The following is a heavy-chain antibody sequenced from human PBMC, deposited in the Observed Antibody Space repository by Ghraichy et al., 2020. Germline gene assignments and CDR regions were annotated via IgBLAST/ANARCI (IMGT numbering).Heavy chain of an antibody. Sequence: GGSLRLSCAASGFTFSSYAMSWVRQAPGKGLEWVSAISGSGGSTYYADSVKGRFTISIDNSKNTLYLQMNSLRAEDTAVYYCAKGSDDYVWGPRGWGQGTLVTVSS. D-gene: IGHD3-16*01. CDR3: AKGSDDYVWGPRG. CDR1: GFTFSSYA. J-gene: IGHJ4*02. CDR2: ISGSGGST. V-gene: IGHV3-23*01.